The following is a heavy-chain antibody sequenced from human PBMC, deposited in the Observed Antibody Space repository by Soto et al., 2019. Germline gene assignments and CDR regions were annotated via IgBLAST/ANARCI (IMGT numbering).Heavy chain of an antibody. J-gene: IGHJ4*02. CDR2: ISYDGSNK. CDR1: GFTFSSYA. Sequence: QVQLVESGGGVVQPGRSLRLSCAASGFTFSSYAMHWVRQAPGKGLEWVAVISYDGSNKYYADSVKGRFTISRDNSKNTLYLQMNSLRAEDTAVYYCARDTNDSSGYYGDYWGQGTLVTVSS. D-gene: IGHD3-22*01. CDR3: ARDTNDSSGYYGDY. V-gene: IGHV3-30-3*01.